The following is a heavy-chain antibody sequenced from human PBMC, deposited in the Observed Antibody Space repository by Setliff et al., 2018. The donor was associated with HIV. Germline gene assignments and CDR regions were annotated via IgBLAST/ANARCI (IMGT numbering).Heavy chain of an antibody. D-gene: IGHD6-19*01. J-gene: IGHJ6*03. V-gene: IGHV4-34*01. CDR1: GGFISSYW. CDR2: ITHSGST. CDR3: AKGVAGLQYYYYMDV. Sequence: SETLSLTCTVSGGFISSYWWSWIRQPPGKGLEWIGEITHSGSTNYSPSLETRVTISVDTSKNQFSLKLSSVTAADTAVYYCAKGVAGLQYYYYMDVWGKGTTVTVSS.